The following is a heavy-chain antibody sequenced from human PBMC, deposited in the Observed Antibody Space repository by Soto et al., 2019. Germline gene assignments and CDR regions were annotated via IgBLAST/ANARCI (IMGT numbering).Heavy chain of an antibody. J-gene: IGHJ4*02. D-gene: IGHD2-15*01. Sequence: EVQLVESGGGLVQPGGSLRLSGSASGFIFSESTIYWVRQVPGKGLEAISAVSTSGRSTYYADSVKDRFTISRDNSKNTLFLQMGSLRPEDTAIYYCVKQAHGLDGVAFDYWGQGTQVTVAS. CDR3: VKQAHGLDGVAFDY. CDR1: GFIFSEST. V-gene: IGHV3-64D*06. CDR2: VSTSGRST.